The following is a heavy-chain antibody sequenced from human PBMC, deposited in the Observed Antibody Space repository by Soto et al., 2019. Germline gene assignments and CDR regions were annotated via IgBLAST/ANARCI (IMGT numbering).Heavy chain of an antibody. CDR2: SRNKPNAYST. V-gene: IGHV3-72*01. Sequence: EVQLVESGGGLVQPGGSLRLSCAASGFIFSDHYMDWVRQAPGKGLEWVGRSRNKPNAYSTEYAASVKGRFTISRDDSKTSLYLQMNSLKAGDTAVYYCARRYSAWGDAFDVWGQGTMVTVSS. CDR1: GFIFSDHY. D-gene: IGHD5-12*01. J-gene: IGHJ3*01. CDR3: ARRYSAWGDAFDV.